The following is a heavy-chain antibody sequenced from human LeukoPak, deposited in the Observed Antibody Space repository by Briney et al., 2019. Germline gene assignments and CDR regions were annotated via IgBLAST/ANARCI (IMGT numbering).Heavy chain of an antibody. CDR1: GFTFSSYS. V-gene: IGHV3-21*01. J-gene: IGHJ4*02. CDR3: ARLSIAVAGLDY. Sequence: GGSLRLSCAASGFTFSSYSMNWVRQAPGKGLEWASSISSSSSYIYYADSVKGRFTISRDNAKNSLYLQMNSLRAEDTAVYYCARLSIAVAGLDYWGQGTLVTVSS. CDR2: ISSSSSYI. D-gene: IGHD6-19*01.